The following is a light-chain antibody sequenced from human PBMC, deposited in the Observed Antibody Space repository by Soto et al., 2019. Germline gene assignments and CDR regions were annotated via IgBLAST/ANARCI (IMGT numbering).Light chain of an antibody. CDR3: QQRKGT. J-gene: IGKJ1*01. CDR2: YAS. V-gene: IGKV3-11*01. Sequence: ELVLTQSPATLSLSPGERATLSCRASQSVSSYLAWYQQKPGQAPRLLIYYASNRATGIPARFSGSGSGTDFTLTISSLEPEDFAVYYCQQRKGTFGQGT. CDR1: QSVSSY.